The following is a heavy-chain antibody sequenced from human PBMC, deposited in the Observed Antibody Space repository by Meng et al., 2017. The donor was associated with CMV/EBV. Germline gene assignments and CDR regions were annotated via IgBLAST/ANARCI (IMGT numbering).Heavy chain of an antibody. Sequence: GGSPRLSCAASGFTFSDSTMHWVRQASGKGLEWVGHIRNKANNYATAYAASVKGRFTISRDDSSSTTYLQLSSVKADDTAVYYCVAPSCSSTNCYAADFWGQGTLVTVSS. D-gene: IGHD2-2*01. J-gene: IGHJ4*02. CDR2: IRNKANNYAT. CDR3: VAPSCSSTNCYAADF. V-gene: IGHV3-73*01. CDR1: GFTFSDST.